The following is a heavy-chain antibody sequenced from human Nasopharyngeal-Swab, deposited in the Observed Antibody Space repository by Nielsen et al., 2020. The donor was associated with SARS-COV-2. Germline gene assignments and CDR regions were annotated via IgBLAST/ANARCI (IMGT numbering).Heavy chain of an antibody. CDR3: AREIKAAAGTPDAFDI. D-gene: IGHD6-13*01. V-gene: IGHV3-53*01. CDR2: IYSGGST. Sequence: GESLKISCAASGFTVSSNYMSWVRQAPGKGLEWVSVIYSGGSTYYADSVKGRFTISRDNAKNSLYLQMNSLRAEDTAVYYCAREIKAAAGTPDAFDIWGQGTMVTVSS. J-gene: IGHJ3*02. CDR1: GFTVSSNY.